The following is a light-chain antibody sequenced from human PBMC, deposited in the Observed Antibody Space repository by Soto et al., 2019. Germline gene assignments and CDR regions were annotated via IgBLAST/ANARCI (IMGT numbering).Light chain of an antibody. CDR2: EVS. CDR1: SSDVGGYNY. Sequence: QSVLTQPPSASGSFGQSVTISCTGTSSDVGGYNYVSWYQQYPGKAPKLMIYEVSERPSGVPDRFSGSESGNTASLTVSGLQADDDADYYCSSYSGTNYHYVFGTGTKLTVL. J-gene: IGLJ1*01. CDR3: SSYSGTNYHYV. V-gene: IGLV2-8*01.